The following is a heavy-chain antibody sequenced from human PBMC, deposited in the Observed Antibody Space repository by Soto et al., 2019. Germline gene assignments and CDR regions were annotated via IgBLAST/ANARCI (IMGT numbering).Heavy chain of an antibody. V-gene: IGHV4-31*03. J-gene: IGHJ4*02. D-gene: IGHD1-26*01. CDR3: ARGMGSSGWSYSGSYYLDY. CDR1: GGSITSDGYY. CDR2: IYYTGST. Sequence: SETLSLTCTVSGGSITSDGYYWSWVRQYPGKGLEWIGYIYYTGSTYYNPSLKSRLTISVDPSENQFSLKLRSVTAADTAVYYCARGMGSSGWSYSGSYYLDYWGQGTLVTVSS.